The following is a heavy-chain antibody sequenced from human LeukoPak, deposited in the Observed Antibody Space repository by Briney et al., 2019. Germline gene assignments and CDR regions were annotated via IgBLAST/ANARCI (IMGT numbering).Heavy chain of an antibody. D-gene: IGHD2-2*01. CDR3: AREIVVVPAATQGGYYYYYMDV. J-gene: IGHJ6*03. Sequence: GGSLRLSCAASGFTFSSYSMNWVRQAPGKGLEWVSSISSSSSYIYYADSVKGRFTISRDNAKNSLYLQMYSLRAEDTAVYYCAREIVVVPAATQGGYYYYYMDVWGKGTTVTVSS. V-gene: IGHV3-21*01. CDR1: GFTFSSYS. CDR2: ISSSSSYI.